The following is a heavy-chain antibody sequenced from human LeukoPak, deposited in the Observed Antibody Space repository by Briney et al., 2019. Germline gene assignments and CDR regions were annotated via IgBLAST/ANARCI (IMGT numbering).Heavy chain of an antibody. V-gene: IGHV1-2*04. Sequence: GASVKVSCKTSGYTFSDYYIHWVRQAPGQGLEWMGWINPKNSGTKYAQKFQGWITMTTGTSTSTAYMELTSLRSNDTAVYYCARVTVTTLFDHWGPGTLVTVSS. CDR1: GYTFSDYY. D-gene: IGHD4-17*01. CDR3: ARVTVTTLFDH. CDR2: INPKNSGT. J-gene: IGHJ4*02.